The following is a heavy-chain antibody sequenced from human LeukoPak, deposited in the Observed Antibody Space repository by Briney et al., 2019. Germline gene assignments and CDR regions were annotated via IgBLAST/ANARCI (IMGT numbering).Heavy chain of an antibody. D-gene: IGHD6-13*01. CDR1: GGSISSYY. Sequence: SETLSLTCTVSGGSISSYYWSWIRQPAGKGLEWIGRIYTSGSTNYNPSLKSRVTMSVDTSKNQFSLKLSSVTAADTAVYYCARAPGSSWINERGLYFDYWGQGTLVTVSS. V-gene: IGHV4-4*07. CDR2: IYTSGST. CDR3: ARAPGSSWINERGLYFDY. J-gene: IGHJ4*02.